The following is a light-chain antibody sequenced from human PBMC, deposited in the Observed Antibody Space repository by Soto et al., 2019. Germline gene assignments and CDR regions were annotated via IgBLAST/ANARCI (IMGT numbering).Light chain of an antibody. Sequence: DIQMTQTPSSLSASVGDRVTITCRASQSISSYLNWYQQKPGKAPKLLIYKASSLESGVPSRFSGSGSGTEFTLTISSLQPDDFATYYCHQYNRYWTFGQGTKVDI. CDR1: QSISSY. V-gene: IGKV1-5*03. CDR2: KAS. CDR3: HQYNRYWT. J-gene: IGKJ1*01.